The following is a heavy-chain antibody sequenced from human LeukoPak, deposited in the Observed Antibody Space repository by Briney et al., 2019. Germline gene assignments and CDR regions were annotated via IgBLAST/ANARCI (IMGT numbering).Heavy chain of an antibody. V-gene: IGHV5-51*01. J-gene: IGHJ3*02. CDR1: GYSFTNYW. CDR3: TRSPRDGYHDAFDI. Sequence: GESLKISCKGSGYSFTNYWIGWVRQMPGKGLEWMGIINPGDSDARYSPSFQGQVTISADKSISTAYLQWGSLKASDTAMYYCTRSPRDGYHDAFDIWGQGTMVTVSS. CDR2: INPGDSDA. D-gene: IGHD5-24*01.